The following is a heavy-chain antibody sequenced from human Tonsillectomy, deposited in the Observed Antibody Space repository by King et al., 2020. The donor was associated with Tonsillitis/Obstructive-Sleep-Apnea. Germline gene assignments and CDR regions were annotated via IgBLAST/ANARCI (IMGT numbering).Heavy chain of an antibody. V-gene: IGHV3-11*05. J-gene: IGHJ4*02. CDR2: ISSVGSHT. D-gene: IGHD3-16*01. Sequence: VQLVESGGGLGKPGGSLRLSWAVSGFTFSDYFMSWIRQAPGKGLEWLSYISSVGSHTSDADSVKGRFTISRENANNLLYLQMDSLRAEDTAIYYCARPGDDLGFDFWGQGALVTVST. CDR1: GFTFSDYF. CDR3: ARPGDDLGFDF.